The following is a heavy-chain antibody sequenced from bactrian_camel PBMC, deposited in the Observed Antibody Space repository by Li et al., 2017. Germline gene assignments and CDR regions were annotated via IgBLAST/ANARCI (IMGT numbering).Heavy chain of an antibody. CDR3: AARLGWGRVYDCYSGAD. Sequence: QLVESGGGSVQAGGSLTLSCTASEFRGNLSSMGWFRQAPGEQPEGVAALDGDGSAYYARSVKGRFTISNDNAKNTLFLQMNDLKPEDTAMYYCAARLGWGRVYDCYSGADRGQGTQVTVS. V-gene: IGHV3S53*01. D-gene: IGHD3*01. CDR2: LDGDGSA. J-gene: IGHJ4*01. CDR1: EFRGNLSS.